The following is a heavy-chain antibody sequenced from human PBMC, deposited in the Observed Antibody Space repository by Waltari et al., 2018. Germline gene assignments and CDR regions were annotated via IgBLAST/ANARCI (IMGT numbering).Heavy chain of an antibody. Sequence: QVQLQESGPGLVKPSETLSLTCTVSGGSISSHYWSWIRQPPGKGLEWIGYIYYSGSTNYNPSLKSRVTISVDTSKNKFSLKLSSVTAADTAVYYCASRSSSGWSPIDYWGQGTLVTVSS. D-gene: IGHD6-19*01. CDR2: IYYSGST. J-gene: IGHJ4*02. CDR1: GGSISSHY. V-gene: IGHV4-59*11. CDR3: ASRSSSGWSPIDY.